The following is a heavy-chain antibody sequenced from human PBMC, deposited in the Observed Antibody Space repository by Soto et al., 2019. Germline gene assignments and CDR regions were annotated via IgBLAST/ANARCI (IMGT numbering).Heavy chain of an antibody. CDR3: TKGATSPCDS. CDR1: GNLFSISW. Sequence: GGSLKTSCQGPGNLFSISWLVLVLPQPGKGLEWRGNVSPSDSDVRYSPAFEGPVTISAYNSINTAYWQLLNLKASDTAIYYCTKGATSPCDSWGQGTRVTVSS. J-gene: IGHJ4*02. CDR2: VSPSDSDV. V-gene: IGHV5-51*01. D-gene: IGHD3-16*01.